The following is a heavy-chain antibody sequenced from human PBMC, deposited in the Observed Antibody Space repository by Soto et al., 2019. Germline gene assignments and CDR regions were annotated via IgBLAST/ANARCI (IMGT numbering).Heavy chain of an antibody. CDR2: ISYDGNNK. Sequence: ESGGGVVQPGRSLRVSCAASGFTFSSYAMHWVRQAPGKGLEWVTVISYDGNNKYYADSVEGRFNISRDNSKSTLNLQMNSLRNEDTGVDYCASSQQTAVNSPRADPWGQGTLVTVFS. CDR3: ASSQQTAVNSPRADP. CDR1: GFTFSSYA. V-gene: IGHV3-30-3*01. D-gene: IGHD4-17*01. J-gene: IGHJ5*02.